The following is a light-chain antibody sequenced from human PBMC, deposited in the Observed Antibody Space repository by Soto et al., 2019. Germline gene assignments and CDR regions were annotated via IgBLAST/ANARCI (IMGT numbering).Light chain of an antibody. CDR3: LLAYSGGRV. Sequence: QAVVTQEPSLTVSPGGTVTLTCGSSDGPVTSNHYPYWYQQRPGQVPRTLIYDTTNRQPWAPARFSGSLVGVKAALTLSGAQPEDEADYYCLLAYSGGRVFGGGTKLTGL. CDR2: DTT. J-gene: IGLJ2*01. CDR1: DGPVTSNHY. V-gene: IGLV7-46*01.